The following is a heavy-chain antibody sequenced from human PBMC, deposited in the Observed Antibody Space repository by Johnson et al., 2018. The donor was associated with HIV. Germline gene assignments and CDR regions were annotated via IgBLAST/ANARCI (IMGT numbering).Heavy chain of an antibody. Sequence: VQLVESGGGVVRPGESLGLSCAASEFTFGDYDMAWVRVAPGKGLEWVSGINWSGASAGYADSVKGRFTISRDNGKNSLYLQINSLRAEDTALYCCARGSGSYYSNAFDIWGQGTMVTVSS. J-gene: IGHJ3*02. CDR1: EFTFGDYD. CDR3: ARGSGSYYSNAFDI. V-gene: IGHV3-20*04. D-gene: IGHD1-26*01. CDR2: INWSGASA.